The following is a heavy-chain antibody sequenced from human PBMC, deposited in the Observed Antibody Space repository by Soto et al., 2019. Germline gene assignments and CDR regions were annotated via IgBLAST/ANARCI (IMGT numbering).Heavy chain of an antibody. D-gene: IGHD3-16*01. V-gene: IGHV5-10-1*01. J-gene: IGHJ6*02. CDR2: IDPSDSYT. CDR3: ARQVVLSDGMDV. CDR1: GYSFTSYW. Sequence: GESLKISCNGSGYSFTSYWISWVRQMPGKGLEWMGRIDPSDSYTNYSPSFQGHVTISADKSISTAYLQWSSLKASDTAMYYCARQVVLSDGMDVWGQGTTVTVYS.